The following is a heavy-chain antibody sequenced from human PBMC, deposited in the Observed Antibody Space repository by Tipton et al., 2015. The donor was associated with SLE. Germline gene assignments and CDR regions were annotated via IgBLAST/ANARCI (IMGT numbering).Heavy chain of an antibody. V-gene: IGHV3-33*01. Sequence: SLRLTCAASGFTFSSYGMHWVRQAPGKGLEWVAVIWYDGSNKYYADSVKGRFTIPRDNSKNTLYLQMNSLRAEDTAVYYCARSGSGIDYWGQGTLVTVSS. J-gene: IGHJ4*02. CDR2: IWYDGSNK. CDR3: ARSGSGIDY. CDR1: GFTFSSYG. D-gene: IGHD3-10*01.